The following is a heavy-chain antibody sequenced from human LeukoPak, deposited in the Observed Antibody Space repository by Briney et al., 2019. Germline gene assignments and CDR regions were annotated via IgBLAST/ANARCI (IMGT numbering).Heavy chain of an antibody. D-gene: IGHD6-13*01. CDR2: SNSGGSST. CDR3: ARGASGSSWFGGFDF. J-gene: IGHJ4*02. Sequence: GGSLRLSCVASGFTFSSYWMHWVRQAPGKGLVWVSRSNSGGSSTSYAESVKGRLTISRDNAKNTLYLQMNSLRAEDTAVYYCARGASGSSWFGGFDFWGQGTLVTVSS. V-gene: IGHV3-74*01. CDR1: GFTFSSYW.